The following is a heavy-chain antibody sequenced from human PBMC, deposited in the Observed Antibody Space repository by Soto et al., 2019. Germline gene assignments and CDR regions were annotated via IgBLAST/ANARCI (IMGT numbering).Heavy chain of an antibody. CDR1: GGTFSTYA. D-gene: IGHD3-22*01. V-gene: IGHV1-69*13. CDR2: IIPIFATA. Sequence: SVKVSCKASGGTFSTYAISWVRQAPGQGLEWMGGIIPIFATANYAQKFQGRVTITADESTSTAYMELSSLRSEDTAVYYCARQFDSDTSGYYYAYWGQGTLVTVSS. J-gene: IGHJ4*02. CDR3: ARQFDSDTSGYYYAY.